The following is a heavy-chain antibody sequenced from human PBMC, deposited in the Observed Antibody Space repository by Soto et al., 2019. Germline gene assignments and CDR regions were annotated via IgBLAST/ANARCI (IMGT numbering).Heavy chain of an antibody. CDR1: GGTFSSYS. CDR3: ARERVYGGGTTCYPDAFAI. CDR2: IIPILGIA. V-gene: IGHV1-69*08. J-gene: IGHJ3*02. Sequence: QVQLVQSGAEVKKPGSSVKVSCKASGGTFSSYSLNWVRQAPGQGLEWMGRIIPILGIANYAQKFQGRVTITADKATSTAYMELSSLRSEYTAVYYFARERVYGGGTTCYPDAFAIWVHGTMVTVSS. D-gene: IGHD2-21*01.